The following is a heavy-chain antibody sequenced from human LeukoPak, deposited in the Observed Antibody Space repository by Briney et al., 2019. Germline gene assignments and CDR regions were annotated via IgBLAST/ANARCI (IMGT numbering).Heavy chain of an antibody. V-gene: IGHV3-23*01. CDR3: AKGLWFGELLGSWDY. Sequence: TGGSLRLSCAASGFTFSSYAMSWVRQAPGKGLEWVSAISGSGGSTYYADSVKGRFTISRDNSKNTLYLQMNSLRAEDTAVYYCAKGLWFGELLGSWDYWGQGTLVTVSS. CDR1: GFTFSSYA. J-gene: IGHJ4*02. D-gene: IGHD3-10*01. CDR2: ISGSGGST.